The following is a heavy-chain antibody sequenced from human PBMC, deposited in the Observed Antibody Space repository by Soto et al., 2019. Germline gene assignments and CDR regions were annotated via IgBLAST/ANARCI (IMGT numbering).Heavy chain of an antibody. CDR1: GFTFSSHL. CDR3: AKPSIVVVVAATLAY. CDR2: ISGIGGGGST. V-gene: IGHV3-23*01. J-gene: IGHJ4*02. D-gene: IGHD2-15*01. Sequence: GGSLRLSCAASGFTFSSHLMHWVRQAPGQGLEWVSGISGIGGGGSTFYTDSVKGRFTISRDNSKNTLYLQMSSLRVEDTAIYYCAKPSIVVVVAATLAYWGQGTLVTVSS.